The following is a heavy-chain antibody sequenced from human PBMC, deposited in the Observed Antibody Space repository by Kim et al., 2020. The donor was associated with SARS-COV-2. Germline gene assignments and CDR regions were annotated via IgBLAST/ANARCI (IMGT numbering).Heavy chain of an antibody. D-gene: IGHD1-26*01. J-gene: IGHJ4*02. CDR3: ARSASGSYLGYFDY. V-gene: IGHV3-30*01. Sequence: AVSVRGRFTISRDNSKNTLYLQMKSLRAEDTAVYYCARSASGSYLGYFDYWGQGTLVTVS.